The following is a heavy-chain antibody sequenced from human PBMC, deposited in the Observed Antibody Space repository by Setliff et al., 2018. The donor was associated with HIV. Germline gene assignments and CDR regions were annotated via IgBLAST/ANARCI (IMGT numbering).Heavy chain of an antibody. CDR1: GYSFTTYY. J-gene: IGHJ4*02. D-gene: IGHD5-12*01. CDR3: ARSAHDSETGY. Sequence: ASVKVSCKTSGYSFTTYYIHWMRQAPGQGLEWVGLMYPGGARRSYAQKFQGRVTMTWDTSTSTVYMELSSLRSEDTAFYYCARSAHDSETGYWGQGTLVTVS. CDR2: MYPGGARR. V-gene: IGHV1-46*01.